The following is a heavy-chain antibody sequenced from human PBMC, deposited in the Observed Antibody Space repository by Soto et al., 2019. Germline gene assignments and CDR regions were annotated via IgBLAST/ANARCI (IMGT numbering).Heavy chain of an antibody. D-gene: IGHD4-17*01. Sequence: PSETLSLTCTVSGGSISSSSYYLGWIRQPPGKGLEWIGTIYYTGSTYYNPSLKSRVTISVDTSKNQFSLKLSSVTAADTAVYYCARHLMATVTRWFDPWGQGTLVTVSS. J-gene: IGHJ5*02. CDR1: GGSISSSSYY. V-gene: IGHV4-39*01. CDR3: ARHLMATVTRWFDP. CDR2: IYYTGST.